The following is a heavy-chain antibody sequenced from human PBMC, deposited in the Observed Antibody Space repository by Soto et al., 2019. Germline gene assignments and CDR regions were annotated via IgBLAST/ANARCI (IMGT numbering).Heavy chain of an antibody. J-gene: IGHJ4*02. CDR1: GFTFSSYA. CDR2: ISYDGSNK. V-gene: IGHV3-30-3*01. CDR3: ARVDNVWGDYGVDY. Sequence: GGSLRLSCAASGFTFSSYAMHWVRQAPGKGLEWVAVISYDGSNKYYADSVKGRFTISRDNSKNTLYLQMNSLRAEDTAVYYCARVDNVWGDYGVDYWGQGTLVTVSS. D-gene: IGHD4-17*01.